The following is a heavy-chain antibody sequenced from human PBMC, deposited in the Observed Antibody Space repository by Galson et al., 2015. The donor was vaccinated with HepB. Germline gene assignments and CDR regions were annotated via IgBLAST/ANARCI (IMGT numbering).Heavy chain of an antibody. CDR3: ARLGGGVVPAATHRWLYGDYDWYFDL. D-gene: IGHD2-2*01. V-gene: IGHV5-51*03. CDR2: IYPGDSDT. CDR1: GYSFTSYW. Sequence: QSGAEVKKPGESLKISCKGSGYSFTSYWIGWVRQMPGKGLEWMGIIYPGDSDTRYSPSFQGQVTISADKSISTAYLQWSSLKASDTAMYYCARLGGGVVPAATHRWLYGDYDWYFDLWGRGTLVTVSS. J-gene: IGHJ2*01.